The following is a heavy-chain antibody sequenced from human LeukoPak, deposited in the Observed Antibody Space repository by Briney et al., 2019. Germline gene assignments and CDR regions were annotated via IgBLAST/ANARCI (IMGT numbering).Heavy chain of an antibody. CDR2: IYTSGST. D-gene: IGHD3-10*02. CDR1: GGSISGYY. V-gene: IGHV4-4*07. Sequence: NTSETLSLTCTVSGGSISGYYWSWIRQPAGKGLEWIGRIYTSGSTNYNPSLKSRVTMSVDTSKNQFSLKLSSVTAADTAVYYCARITMSVAFDIWGQGTMVTVSS. J-gene: IGHJ3*02. CDR3: ARITMSVAFDI.